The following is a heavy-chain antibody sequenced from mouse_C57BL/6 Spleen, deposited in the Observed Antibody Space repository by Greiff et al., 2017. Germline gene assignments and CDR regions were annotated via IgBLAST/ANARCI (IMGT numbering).Heavy chain of an antibody. CDR1: GYTFTSYW. D-gene: IGHD2-4*01. CDR2: IHPNSGST. J-gene: IGHJ3*01. Sequence: QVQLQQPGAELVKPGASVKLSCKASGYTFTSYWMHWVKQRPGQGLEWIGMIHPNSGSTNYNEKFKSKATLTVDKSSSTAYRQLSSLTSEDSAVYYCARDDYEAWFAYWGQGTLVTVSA. V-gene: IGHV1-64*01. CDR3: ARDDYEAWFAY.